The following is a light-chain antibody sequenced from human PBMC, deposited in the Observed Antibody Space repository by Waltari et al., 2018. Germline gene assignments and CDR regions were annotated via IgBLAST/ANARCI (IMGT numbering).Light chain of an antibody. CDR3: HQSNILPRT. Sequence: IFLNQSPNFQSVTPKEKVPLTCRASQSIGGSLHWYQQKPDQSPRLLVKYASQSISGVPSRFSGSGYGTDFTLTINSLETEDAATYYCHQSNILPRTFGRGTKLEIK. V-gene: IGKV6-21*02. J-gene: IGKJ2*01. CDR1: QSIGGS. CDR2: YAS.